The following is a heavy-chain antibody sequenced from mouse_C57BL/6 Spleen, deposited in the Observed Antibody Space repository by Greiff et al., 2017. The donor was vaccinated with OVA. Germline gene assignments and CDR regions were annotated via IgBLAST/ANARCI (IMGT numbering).Heavy chain of an antibody. J-gene: IGHJ4*01. CDR3: VIYYYGSSYAMDY. Sequence: EVQVVESGGGLVQPKGSLKLSCAASGFSFNTYAMNWVRQAPGKGLEWVARIRSKSNNYATYYADSVKDRFTISRADSESMLYLQMNNLKTEDTAMDYCVIYYYGSSYAMDYWGQGTSVTVSS. CDR2: IRSKSNNYAT. D-gene: IGHD1-1*01. CDR1: GFSFNTYA. V-gene: IGHV10-1*01.